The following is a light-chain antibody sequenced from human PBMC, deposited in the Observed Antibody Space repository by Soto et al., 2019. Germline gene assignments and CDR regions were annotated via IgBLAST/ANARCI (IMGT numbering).Light chain of an antibody. Sequence: QSVLTQPPSASGTPGQRVTISCSGSSSNIGINYVYWYQQLPGTAPKLLIYRNNQRPSGVPDRFSGSKSGTSASLAISGLRSEDEAYYYCAAWDDSLSSPVFGGGTKLTVL. J-gene: IGLJ3*02. CDR3: AAWDDSLSSPV. V-gene: IGLV1-47*01. CDR1: SSNIGINY. CDR2: RNN.